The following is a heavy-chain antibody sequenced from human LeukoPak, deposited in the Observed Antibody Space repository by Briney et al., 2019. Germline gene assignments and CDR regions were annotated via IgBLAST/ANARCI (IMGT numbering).Heavy chain of an antibody. CDR3: ARGPPLGLDY. V-gene: IGHV4-34*01. CDR2: INHSGST. J-gene: IGHJ4*02. Sequence: SETLSLTCAVYGGSFSGYYWSWIRQPPGKGLEWIGEINHSGSTNYNPSLKSRVTISVDTSKNQFSLKQSSVTAADTAVYYCARGPPLGLDYWGQGTLVTVSS. CDR1: GGSFSGYY.